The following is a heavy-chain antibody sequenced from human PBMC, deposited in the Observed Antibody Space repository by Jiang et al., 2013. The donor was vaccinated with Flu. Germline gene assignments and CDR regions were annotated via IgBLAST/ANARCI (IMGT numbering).Heavy chain of an antibody. Sequence: VESGAEVKKPGESLKISCKGSGYIFANYWIGWVRQMPGKGLEWMGIIYPSDSDARYSPSSQGQVTFSADNSISTAYLQWSSLKASDTAMYYCARGSGSPENYYYYGMDVWGQGTTVTVSS. CDR1: GYIFANYW. J-gene: IGHJ6*02. CDR2: IYPSDSDA. V-gene: IGHV5-51*01. D-gene: IGHD3-10*01. CDR3: ARGSGSPENYYYYGMDV.